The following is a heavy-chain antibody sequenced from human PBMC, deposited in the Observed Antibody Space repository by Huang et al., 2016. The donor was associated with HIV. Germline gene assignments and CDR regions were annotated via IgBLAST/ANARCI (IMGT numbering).Heavy chain of an antibody. CDR1: GGSISSDDYF. V-gene: IGHV4-30-4*08. J-gene: IGHJ4*02. D-gene: IGHD3-10*01. Sequence: QVQLQESGPGLVKPSQTLSLTCTVSGGSISSDDYFWNWVRQSPGKGLEWIGYILYSGSTYYDPSLRSRVAIAVDSSKNQCSLRLSSVTAADTAVYYCARSFGELLVSFYFDSWGQGILVTVSS. CDR2: ILYSGST. CDR3: ARSFGELLVSFYFDS.